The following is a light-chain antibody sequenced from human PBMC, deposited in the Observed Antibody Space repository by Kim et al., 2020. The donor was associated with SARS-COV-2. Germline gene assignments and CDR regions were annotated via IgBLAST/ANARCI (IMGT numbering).Light chain of an antibody. CDR1: SIGHKD. V-gene: IGLV3-9*01. CDR3: QVWDSSTVL. CDR2: RDS. J-gene: IGLJ2*01. Sequence: SYELTQPFSVAVALGQTARITCGGNSIGHKDVHWYQQRPGQAPVLVIYRDSIRPSGVPETFSASSWGNTATLTISGAQAGDEADYYCQVWDSSTVLFGGGTQLAVL.